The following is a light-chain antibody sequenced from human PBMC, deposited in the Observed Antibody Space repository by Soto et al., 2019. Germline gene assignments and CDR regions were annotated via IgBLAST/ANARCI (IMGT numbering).Light chain of an antibody. CDR1: SSDVGGYNY. V-gene: IGLV2-14*01. CDR3: SSYNSSRTL. CDR2: DVS. J-gene: IGLJ2*01. Sequence: QSALTQPASVSGSPGQSITISCTGTSSDVGGYNYVSWYQQHPGKAPKLMIYDVSYRPSGVSNRFSGSKSGNTASLTISGRQAEDEADYYCSSYNSSRTLFGGGTKLTVL.